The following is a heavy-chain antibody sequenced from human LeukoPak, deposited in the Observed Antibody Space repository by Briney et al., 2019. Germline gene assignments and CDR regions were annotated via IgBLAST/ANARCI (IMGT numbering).Heavy chain of an antibody. CDR2: INSDGSGI. CDR1: EFTFSSFW. CDR3: ARERRTSGWYDAFDM. V-gene: IGHV3-74*01. J-gene: IGHJ3*02. Sequence: GGSLRLSCTASEFTFSSFWMHWVRQAPGKGLVWVSRINSDGSGIRYADSVKGRFTISRDNAKNTLYLQMNSLRGEDTAVYYCARERRTSGWYDAFDMRGQGTMVTVSS. D-gene: IGHD6-19*01.